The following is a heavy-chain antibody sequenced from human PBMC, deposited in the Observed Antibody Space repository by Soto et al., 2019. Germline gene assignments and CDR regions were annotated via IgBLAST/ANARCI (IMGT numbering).Heavy chain of an antibody. CDR2: ISYDGSNK. Sequence: GGSLRLSCAASGFTFSSYAMHWVRQAPGKGLEWVAVISYDGSNKYYADSVKGRFTISRDNSKNTLYLQMNSLRAEDTAVYYCARDRAWRRRDGYNYGWYFDYWGQGPLVTVSS. CDR1: GFTFSSYA. D-gene: IGHD5-12*01. J-gene: IGHJ4*02. V-gene: IGHV3-30-3*01. CDR3: ARDRAWRRRDGYNYGWYFDY.